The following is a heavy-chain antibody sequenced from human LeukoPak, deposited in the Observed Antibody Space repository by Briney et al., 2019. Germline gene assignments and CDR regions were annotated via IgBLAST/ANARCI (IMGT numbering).Heavy chain of an antibody. J-gene: IGHJ5*02. CDR2: ISSSSSYV. CDR1: GFTFSTYS. CDR3: GGRYCSGGSCYIFDP. V-gene: IGHV3-21*01. D-gene: IGHD2-15*01. Sequence: PGGSLRLSCAASGFTFSTYSMNWVRQAPGKGLEWVSSISSSSSYVYYADSVKGRFTISRDNAKNSLYLQMNSLRAEDTAVYYCGGRYCSGGSCYIFDPRGQGTLVTVSS.